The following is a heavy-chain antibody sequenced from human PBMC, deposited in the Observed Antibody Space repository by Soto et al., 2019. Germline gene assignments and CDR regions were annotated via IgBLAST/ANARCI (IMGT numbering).Heavy chain of an antibody. V-gene: IGHV4-39*01. CDR1: GGSISSSSYY. Sequence: SETLSLTCTVSGGSISSSSYYWGWIRQPPEKGLEWMGSIYYSGSTYYNPSLKSRVTISVDTSKNQFSLKLSSVTAADTAVYYCARHLSGEFRQTAYYYYYMDVWGKGTTVTV. CDR3: ARHLSGEFRQTAYYYYYMDV. CDR2: IYYSGST. J-gene: IGHJ6*03. D-gene: IGHD3-10*01.